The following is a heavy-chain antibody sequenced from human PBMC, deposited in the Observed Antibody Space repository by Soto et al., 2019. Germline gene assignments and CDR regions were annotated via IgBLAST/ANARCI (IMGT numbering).Heavy chain of an antibody. V-gene: IGHV4-31*03. D-gene: IGHD3-22*01. J-gene: IGHJ4*02. Sequence: QVQLQESGPGLVKPSQTLSLTCTVSGGSISSGGYYWSWIRQHPGQGLEWIGYIYYSGSTYYNPSIKSRVTISVDTSKNQFSLKLTSVTAADTAVYYCARDRKLKSGYYVDYWGQGTLVTVSS. CDR3: ARDRKLKSGYYVDY. CDR1: GGSISSGGYY. CDR2: IYYSGST.